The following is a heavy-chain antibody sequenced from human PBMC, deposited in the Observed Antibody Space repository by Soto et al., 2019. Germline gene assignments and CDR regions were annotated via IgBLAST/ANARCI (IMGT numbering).Heavy chain of an antibody. V-gene: IGHV3-23*01. CDR3: AKGGSGGSCYDY. D-gene: IGHD2-15*01. Sequence: GGSLRLSCAASGFTFSSYAMSWVRQAPGKGLEWLSAISGSGVNTNHADSVKGRFTISRDNSKNTLYLQVNSLRAEDTAVYYCAKGGSGGSCYDYWGQGTLVTVSS. CDR1: GFTFSSYA. CDR2: ISGSGVNT. J-gene: IGHJ4*02.